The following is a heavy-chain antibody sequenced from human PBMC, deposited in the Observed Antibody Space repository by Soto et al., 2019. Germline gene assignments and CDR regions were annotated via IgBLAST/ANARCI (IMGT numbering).Heavy chain of an antibody. CDR1: GFTFSSYS. CDR3: ARDHHSIEVVSYNWFDT. J-gene: IGHJ5*02. D-gene: IGHD3-3*02. V-gene: IGHV3-21*01. CDR2: ISSSSSYI. Sequence: GGSLRLSCAASGFTFSSYSMNWVRQAPGKGLEWVSSISSSSSYIYYADSVKGRFTISRDNAKNSLYLQMNSLRAEDTAVYYCARDHHSIEVVSYNWFDTWGQGTLVTVSS.